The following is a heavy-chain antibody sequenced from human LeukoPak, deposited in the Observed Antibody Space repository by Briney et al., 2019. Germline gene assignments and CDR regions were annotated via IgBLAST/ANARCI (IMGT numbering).Heavy chain of an antibody. V-gene: IGHV1-3*01. D-gene: IGHD4-17*01. J-gene: IGHJ4*02. CDR2: INAGNGNT. CDR1: GYTFTSYA. Sequence: ASVKVSCKASGYTFTSYAMHWVRQAPGQRLEWMGWINAGNGNTKYSQKFQGRVTITRDTSASTAYMELSSLRSEDTAVYYCVRGATDGDFTGGYWGQGTLVTVSS. CDR3: VRGATDGDFTGGY.